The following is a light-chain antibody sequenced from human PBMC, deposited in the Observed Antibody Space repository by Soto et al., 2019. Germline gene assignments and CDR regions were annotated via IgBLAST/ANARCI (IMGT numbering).Light chain of an antibody. J-gene: IGKJ4*01. CDR3: QKYNSVSFT. CDR1: QSISKY. CDR2: AAY. V-gene: IGKV1-27*01. Sequence: DICVTQSPYSLSASVGDRVTITCRSSQSISKYLTLYQQKPGKVPNLLFYAAYTLQSGVPCRFRGSGSRTDFTTNISSLQPEHYATYYCQKYNSVSFTFGGRTKVEI.